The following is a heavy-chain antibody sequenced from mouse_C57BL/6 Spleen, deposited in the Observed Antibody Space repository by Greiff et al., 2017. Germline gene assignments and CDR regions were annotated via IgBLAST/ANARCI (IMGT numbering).Heavy chain of an antibody. CDR3: ARHDPRGNYAMDY. V-gene: IGHV5-15*01. CDR2: ISNLAYSI. Sequence: EVQGVESGGGLVQPGGSLKLSCAASGFTFSDYGMAWVRQAPRKGPEWVAFISNLAYSIYYADTVTGRFTISRENAKNTLYLEMSSLRSEDTAMYYCARHDPRGNYAMDYWGQGTSVTVSS. CDR1: GFTFSDYG. J-gene: IGHJ4*01.